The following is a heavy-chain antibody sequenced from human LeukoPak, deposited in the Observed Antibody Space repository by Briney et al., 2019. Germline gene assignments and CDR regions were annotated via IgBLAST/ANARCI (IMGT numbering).Heavy chain of an antibody. CDR1: GFTFSSYS. CDR3: ARGAPGPTTHFDY. CDR2: ISSSSSYI. D-gene: IGHD1-26*01. Sequence: GGSLRLSCAASGFTFSSYSMNWVRQAPGKGLEWVSSISSSSSYIYYADSVKGRFTISRDNAKNSLYLQMNSLRAEDMALYYCARGAPGPTTHFDYWGQGTLVTVSS. V-gene: IGHV3-21*04. J-gene: IGHJ4*02.